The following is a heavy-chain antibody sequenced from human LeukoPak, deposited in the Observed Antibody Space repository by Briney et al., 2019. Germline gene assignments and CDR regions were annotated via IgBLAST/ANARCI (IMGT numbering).Heavy chain of an antibody. CDR3: ARSEPIVVVVANWFDP. Sequence: GASVKVSCKASGYTFTSYGISWVRQAPGQGLEWMGWISAYNGNTNYAQKLQGRVTMTTDTSTSTAYMELRSLRSDDTAVYYCARSEPIVVVVANWFDPWGQGTPVIVSS. D-gene: IGHD2-15*01. CDR1: GYTFTSYG. J-gene: IGHJ5*02. V-gene: IGHV1-18*01. CDR2: ISAYNGNT.